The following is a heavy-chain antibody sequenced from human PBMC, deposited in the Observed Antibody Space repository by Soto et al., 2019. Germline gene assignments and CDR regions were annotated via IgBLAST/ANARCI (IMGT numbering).Heavy chain of an antibody. CDR3: AAAIFYYCMDF. Sequence: QTVSGKDSGYTVTNDWIGRVGQMPGKGPEWMGIINPGDSDTKYTPSFQGQVTISADKSITTTYLQWSSLKASATAIYYWAAAIFYYCMDFWGQGITVTVSS. CDR2: INPGDSDT. D-gene: IGHD6-25*01. J-gene: IGHJ6*02. CDR1: GYTVTNDW. V-gene: IGHV5-51*01.